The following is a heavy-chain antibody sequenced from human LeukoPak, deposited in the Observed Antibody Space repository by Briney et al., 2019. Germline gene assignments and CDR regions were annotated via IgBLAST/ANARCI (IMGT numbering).Heavy chain of an antibody. J-gene: IGHJ4*02. D-gene: IGHD3-9*01. Sequence: GGSLRLSCAASGFTFNSYWMSWVRQAPGKGLEWVANIQQDGSEKYYVDSVKGRFTISRDNAKNSLYLQMNSLRAEDTAVYYCAKLILTDYFGFDYWGQGTLVTVSS. CDR1: GFTFNSYW. CDR3: AKLILTDYFGFDY. V-gene: IGHV3-7*01. CDR2: IQQDGSEK.